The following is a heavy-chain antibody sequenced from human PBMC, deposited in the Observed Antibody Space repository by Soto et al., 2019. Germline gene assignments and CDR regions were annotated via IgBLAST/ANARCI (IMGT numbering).Heavy chain of an antibody. Sequence: AETLSLTCTVSGGSISSYYWSWIRQPPGKGLEWIGYIYYSGSTNYNPSLKSRVTISVDTSKNQFSLKLSSVTAADTAVYYCARAPYYDFWSGYSDWFDPWGQGTLVTVSS. V-gene: IGHV4-59*01. CDR2: IYYSGST. J-gene: IGHJ5*02. D-gene: IGHD3-3*01. CDR1: GGSISSYY. CDR3: ARAPYYDFWSGYSDWFDP.